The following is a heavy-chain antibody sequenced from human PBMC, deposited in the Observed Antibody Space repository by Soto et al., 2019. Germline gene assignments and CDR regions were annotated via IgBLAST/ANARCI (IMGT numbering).Heavy chain of an antibody. CDR1: GFTFSSYA. Sequence: EVQLLESGGGLVQPGGSLRLSCAASGFTFSSYAMSWVRQAPGRGLEWVSAISGSGGSTYYADSVKGRFTISRDNSKNTLYLQMNSLRAEDTAVYYCANKLRTGEDFDYWGQGTLVTVSS. J-gene: IGHJ4*02. CDR3: ANKLRTGEDFDY. D-gene: IGHD3-16*01. V-gene: IGHV3-23*01. CDR2: ISGSGGST.